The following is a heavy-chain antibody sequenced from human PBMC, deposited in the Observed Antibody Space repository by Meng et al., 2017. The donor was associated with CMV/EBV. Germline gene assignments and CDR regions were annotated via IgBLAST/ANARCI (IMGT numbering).Heavy chain of an antibody. CDR2: IKQDGSEK. J-gene: IGHJ6*02. V-gene: IGHV3-7*01. CDR3: ARDSPGGCSSTSCYQRPHKGGYYYGMDV. Sequence: GGSLRLSCAASGFTLSSYWMSWVRQAPGKGLEWVANIKQDGSEKYYVDSVKGRFTISRDNAKNSLYLQMNSLRAEDTAVYYCARDSPGGCSSTSCYQRPHKGGYYYGMDVWGQGTTVTVSS. D-gene: IGHD2-2*01. CDR1: GFTLSSYW.